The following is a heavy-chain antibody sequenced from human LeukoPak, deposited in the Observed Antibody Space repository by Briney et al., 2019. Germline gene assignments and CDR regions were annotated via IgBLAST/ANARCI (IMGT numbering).Heavy chain of an antibody. D-gene: IGHD4-17*01. J-gene: IGHJ4*02. V-gene: IGHV1-2*02. Sequence: ASVKVSCKASGYTFTGYYMHWVRQAPGQGLEWVGWINPNSGVTDYAQKFQGRVTMTRDTSISTAYMEVSSLRSDDTAVYYCARDFGRAYGDKFDYWGQGTLVTVSS. CDR2: INPNSGVT. CDR1: GYTFTGYY. CDR3: ARDFGRAYGDKFDY.